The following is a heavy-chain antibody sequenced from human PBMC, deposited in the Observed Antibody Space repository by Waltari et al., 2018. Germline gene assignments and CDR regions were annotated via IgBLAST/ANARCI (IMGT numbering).Heavy chain of an antibody. Sequence: QVQLQQWGAGLLKPSETLSLTCAVYGGSFSGYYWRWIRQPPGKGLEWIGEINHSGSTNYNPSLKSRVTISVDTSKNQFSLKLSSVTAADTAVYYCARWGGGTGTTPEYFQHWGQGTLVTVSS. D-gene: IGHD1-7*01. V-gene: IGHV4-34*01. CDR2: INHSGST. CDR1: GGSFSGYY. J-gene: IGHJ1*01. CDR3: ARWGGGTGTTPEYFQH.